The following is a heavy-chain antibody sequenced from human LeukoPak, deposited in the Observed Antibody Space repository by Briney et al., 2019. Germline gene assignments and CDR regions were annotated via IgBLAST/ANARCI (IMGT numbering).Heavy chain of an antibody. CDR3: ATDNGYSSGWYDY. V-gene: IGHV1-69*06. D-gene: IGHD6-19*01. J-gene: IGHJ4*02. Sequence: ASVKVSCKASGGTFSSYAISWVRQAPGQGLEWMGGIIPIFGTANYAQKFQGRVTMTEDTSTDTAYMELSSLRSEDTAVYYCATDNGYSSGWYDYWGQGTLVTVSS. CDR2: IIPIFGTA. CDR1: GGTFSSYA.